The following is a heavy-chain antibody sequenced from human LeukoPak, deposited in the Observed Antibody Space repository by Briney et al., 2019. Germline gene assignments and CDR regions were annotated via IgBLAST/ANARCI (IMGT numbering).Heavy chain of an antibody. Sequence: AGGSLRLSCAASGFTFSSYGMHWVRQAPGKGLEWVGRIRSKANSYAAAYAASVKGRFTISRDDSKNTAYLQMNSLKTEDTAVYYCTRSFGRGIAVAGEGDFDYWGQGTLVTVSS. CDR2: IRSKANSYAA. D-gene: IGHD6-19*01. J-gene: IGHJ4*02. CDR3: TRSFGRGIAVAGEGDFDY. V-gene: IGHV3-73*01. CDR1: GFTFSSYG.